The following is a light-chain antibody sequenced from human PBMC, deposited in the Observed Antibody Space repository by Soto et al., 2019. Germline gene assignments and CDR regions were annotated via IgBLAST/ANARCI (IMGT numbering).Light chain of an antibody. J-gene: IGKJ1*01. CDR1: QNIFTY. CDR2: AAS. V-gene: IGKV1-39*01. CDR3: QKSYSAPLT. Sequence: DIQITHAPSSLSAPAVDRVNISCRASQNIFTYLNWYQQKPGKAPNLLIFAASTLRRGVPSRFSGSGSGTDFTLTISSPQREDFATYHCQKSYSAPLTFGKGTKVAIK.